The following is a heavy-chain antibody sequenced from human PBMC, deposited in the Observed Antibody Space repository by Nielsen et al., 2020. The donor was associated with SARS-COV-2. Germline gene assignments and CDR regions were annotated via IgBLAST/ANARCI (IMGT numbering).Heavy chain of an antibody. D-gene: IGHD2-2*02. V-gene: IGHV4-31*01. CDR2: IYYSGST. Sequence: SETLSLICTVSGGSISSGGYYWNWIRQHPGKGLEWIGNIYYSGSTFYNPSVKSHFTMSLDTSKNQFSLKLTSVTAADTAVYYCARDSTAAIGGAWFDPWRQGTLVTVSS. CDR1: GGSISSGGYY. CDR3: ARDSTAAIGGAWFDP. J-gene: IGHJ5*02.